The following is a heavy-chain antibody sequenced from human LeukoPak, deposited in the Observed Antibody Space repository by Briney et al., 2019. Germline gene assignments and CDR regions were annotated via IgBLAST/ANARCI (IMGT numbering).Heavy chain of an antibody. D-gene: IGHD3-22*01. CDR3: AREGGVNYYDLDYFDY. CDR2: ISSSGRTI. J-gene: IGHJ4*02. Sequence: GGSLRLPCVRSGFTFSTYEMTWVRRAPGEGLEWVSYISSSGRTIYYADSVKGRFTISRDNTKNSLYLQMNSLRAEDTSVYYCAREGGVNYYDLDYFDYWGQGTLITVSS. V-gene: IGHV3-48*03. CDR1: GFTFSTYE.